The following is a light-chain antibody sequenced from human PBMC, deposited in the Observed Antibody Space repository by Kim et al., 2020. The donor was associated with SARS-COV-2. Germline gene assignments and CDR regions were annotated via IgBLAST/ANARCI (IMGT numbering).Light chain of an antibody. V-gene: IGKV1-39*01. CDR2: DAS. Sequence: DIQMTQSPSSLSASVGDRVTITCRAGQNIGHYVNWYQQLPGKAPMSLIYDASNFLPGVPLRITGSGSGTEFTLTISNLQPEDSATYYCQQTYITPYTFGQGTKVEIK. CDR1: QNIGHY. J-gene: IGKJ2*01. CDR3: QQTYITPYT.